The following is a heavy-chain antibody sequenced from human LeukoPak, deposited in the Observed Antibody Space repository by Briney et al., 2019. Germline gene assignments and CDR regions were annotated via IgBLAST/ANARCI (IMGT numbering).Heavy chain of an antibody. CDR2: ISGRGGST. CDR3: AKNSVAVAGYYFDY. V-gene: IGHV3-23*01. CDR1: GFTFSSYA. Sequence: GGSLRLSCAASGFTFSSYAMSWVRQAPGKGLEWVSAISGRGGSTYYTDSVKGRFTISRDNSKNTLYLQMNSLRAEDTAVYYCAKNSVAVAGYYFDYWGQGTLVTVSS. D-gene: IGHD6-19*01. J-gene: IGHJ4*02.